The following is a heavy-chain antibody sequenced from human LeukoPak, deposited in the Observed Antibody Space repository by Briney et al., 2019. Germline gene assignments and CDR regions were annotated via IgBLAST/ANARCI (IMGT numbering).Heavy chain of an antibody. J-gene: IGHJ6*02. CDR1: GFTFSSYA. CDR2: ISYDGSNK. Sequence: GGSLRLSCAASGFTFSSYAMHWVRQAPGKGLEWVAVISYDGSNKYYADSVKGRFTISRDNSKNTLYLQMNSLRAEDTAVYYCAREAAAGNNPYYYYYYGMDVWGQGTTVTVSS. V-gene: IGHV3-30*04. D-gene: IGHD6-13*01. CDR3: AREAAAGNNPYYYYYYGMDV.